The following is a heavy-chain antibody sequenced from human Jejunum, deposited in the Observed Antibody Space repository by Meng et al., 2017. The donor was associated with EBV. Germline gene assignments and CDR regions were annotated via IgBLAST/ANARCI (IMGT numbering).Heavy chain of an antibody. J-gene: IGHJ4*02. CDR1: GGTFSNYA. CDR3: ARSFGGVVADYIDY. D-gene: IGHD3-16*02. V-gene: IGHV1-69*06. CDR2: VVPIFATA. Sequence: GHLVQSELVVQRPGFSVKVSCKSSGGTFSNYAFSWLRQAPVQEVEWMGGVVPIFATANYAQKFQGRVTITADKSTSTAYMELRNLRSEDTAVYYCARSFGGVVADYIDYWGQGTLVTVSS.